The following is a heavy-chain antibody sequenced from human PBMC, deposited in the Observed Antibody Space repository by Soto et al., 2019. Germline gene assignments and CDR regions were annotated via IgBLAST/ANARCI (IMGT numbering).Heavy chain of an antibody. CDR2: IWYDGSKK. V-gene: IGHV3-33*01. Sequence: QVQLVESGGGVVQPGRSPRLSCAASGFTFSSHAMHWVRQAPGKGLEWVAVIWYDGSKKYYADSVKGRFTVARDDSKNTLYLQMNSLRVDDTAVYYCARDPGYSGFDFDYWGQGTLVTVSS. D-gene: IGHD5-12*01. CDR1: GFTFSSHA. J-gene: IGHJ4*02. CDR3: ARDPGYSGFDFDY.